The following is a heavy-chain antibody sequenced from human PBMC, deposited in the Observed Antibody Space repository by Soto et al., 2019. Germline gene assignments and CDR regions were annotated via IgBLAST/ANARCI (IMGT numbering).Heavy chain of an antibody. D-gene: IGHD5-18*01. Sequence: QVPLVESGGGVVQPGRSLRLSCAASGFTFSSYGMHWVRQAPGKGLEWVAVISYDGSNKYYADSVKGRFTISRDNSKNTLYLQMNSLRAEDTAVYYCAKGPLYSYGQSVYWGQGTLVTVSS. CDR3: AKGPLYSYGQSVY. CDR2: ISYDGSNK. V-gene: IGHV3-30*18. CDR1: GFTFSSYG. J-gene: IGHJ4*02.